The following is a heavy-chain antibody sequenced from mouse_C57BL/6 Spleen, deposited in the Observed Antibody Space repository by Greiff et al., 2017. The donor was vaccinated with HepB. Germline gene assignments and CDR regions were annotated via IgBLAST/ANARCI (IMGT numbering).Heavy chain of an antibody. J-gene: IGHJ1*03. CDR1: GFTFSSYA. Sequence: EVKVVESGGGLVKPGGSLKLSCAASGFTFSSYAMSWVRQTPEKRLEWVATISDGGSYTYYPDNVKGRFTISRDNAKNNLYLQMSHLKSEDTAMYYCAREGGRRWYFDVWGTGTTVTVSS. CDR2: ISDGGSYT. V-gene: IGHV5-4*01. CDR3: AREGGRRWYFDV.